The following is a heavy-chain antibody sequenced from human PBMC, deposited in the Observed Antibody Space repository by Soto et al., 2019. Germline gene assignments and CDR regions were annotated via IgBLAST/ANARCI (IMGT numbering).Heavy chain of an antibody. CDR1: GGTFSSYA. J-gene: IGHJ6*02. Sequence: VKVSCKASGGTFSSYAISWVRQAPGQGLEWMGGIIPIFGTANYAQKFQGRVTITADESTSTAYMELSSLRSEDTAVYYCASTQDIVLMVYAVGGGMDVWGQGTTVTVSS. CDR2: IIPIFGTA. CDR3: ASTQDIVLMVYAVGGGMDV. V-gene: IGHV1-69*01. D-gene: IGHD2-8*01.